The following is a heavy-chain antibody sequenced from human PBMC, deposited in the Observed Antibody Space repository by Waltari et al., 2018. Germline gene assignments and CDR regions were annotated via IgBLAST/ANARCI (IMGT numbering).Heavy chain of an antibody. CDR2: IYSGGST. Sequence: EVQLVESGGGLVQPGGSLRLSCAASCFSVSGVYMTWVRQAPGKGLQWVSIIYSGGSTYYADSVKGRFTISRDNSKNTVFLQMNSRRVDDTAVYYCARPVGNETWGQGTLVTVSS. J-gene: IGHJ5*02. V-gene: IGHV3-53*01. D-gene: IGHD1-26*01. CDR1: CFSVSGVY. CDR3: ARPVGNET.